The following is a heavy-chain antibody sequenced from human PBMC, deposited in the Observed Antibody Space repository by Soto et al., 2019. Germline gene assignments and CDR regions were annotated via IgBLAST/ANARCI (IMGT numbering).Heavy chain of an antibody. J-gene: IGHJ4*02. D-gene: IGHD3-10*01. CDR2: INSDGSST. CDR1: GFTFSSYW. V-gene: IGHV3-74*01. CDR3: ARVNYYSSYGYRDGPYYFDY. Sequence: GGSLRLSCAASGFTFSSYWMHWVRQAPGKGLVWVSRINSDGSSTSYADSVKGRFTISRDNAKNTLYLQMNSLRAEDTAVYYCARVNYYSSYGYRDGPYYFDYWGQGALVTAPQ.